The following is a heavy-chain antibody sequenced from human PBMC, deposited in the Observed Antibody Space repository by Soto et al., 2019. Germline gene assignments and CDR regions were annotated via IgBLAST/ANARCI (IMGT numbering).Heavy chain of an antibody. Sequence: SELLCVTSTVLGGSISSYYWSWIRQPPGKGLEWIGHIYYTESTNYNPSLRSRVTISLDTPKNQFSLKVTSVTAADTAIYYCARGYYSATYGGWFDPWGQGPLVTVSS. J-gene: IGHJ5*02. CDR2: IYYTEST. D-gene: IGHD1-26*01. CDR3: ARGYYSATYGGWFDP. V-gene: IGHV4-59*01. CDR1: GGSISSYY.